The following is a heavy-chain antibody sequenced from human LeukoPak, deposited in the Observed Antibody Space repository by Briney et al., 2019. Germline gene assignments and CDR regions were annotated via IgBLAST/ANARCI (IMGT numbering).Heavy chain of an antibody. Sequence: SGGSLRLSCAASGFTFSSYGMHWVRQAPGKGLEWVAVISYDGSNKYYADSVKGRFTISRDNSKNTLYLQMNSLRAEDTAVYYCAKDLVTTDYYYGMDVWGQGTTVTVSS. D-gene: IGHD4-11*01. CDR1: GFTFSSYG. CDR3: AKDLVTTDYYYGMDV. CDR2: ISYDGSNK. V-gene: IGHV3-30*18. J-gene: IGHJ6*02.